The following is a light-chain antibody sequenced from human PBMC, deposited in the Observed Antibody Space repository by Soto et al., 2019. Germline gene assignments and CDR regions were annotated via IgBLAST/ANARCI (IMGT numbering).Light chain of an antibody. CDR2: LNSDGSH. CDR3: QTWGTGIQWV. CDR1: SGHSSYA. J-gene: IGLJ3*02. Sequence: QSVLTQSPSASASLGASVKLTCTLSSGHSSYAIAWHQQQPEKGPRYLMKLNSDGSHSKGDGIPDRFSGSSSGAERYLTISSLQSEDEADYYCQTWGTGIQWVSGGGTKLTVL. V-gene: IGLV4-69*01.